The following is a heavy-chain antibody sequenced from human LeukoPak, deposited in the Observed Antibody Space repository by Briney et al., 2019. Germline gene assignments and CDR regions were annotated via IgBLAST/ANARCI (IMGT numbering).Heavy chain of an antibody. CDR3: ASEDESRVRGDAFDI. Sequence: QPGGSLRLSCAASGFTFSSYSMNWVRQAPGKGLEWVSYISSSSSTIYYADSVKGRFTISRDNAKNSLYLQMNSLRDEDTAVYYCASEDESRVRGDAFDIWGQGTMVTVSS. D-gene: IGHD3-16*01. CDR2: ISSSSSTI. CDR1: GFTFSSYS. V-gene: IGHV3-48*02. J-gene: IGHJ3*02.